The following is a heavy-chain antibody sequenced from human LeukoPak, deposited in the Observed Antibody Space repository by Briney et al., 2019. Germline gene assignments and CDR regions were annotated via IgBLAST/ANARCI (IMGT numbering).Heavy chain of an antibody. J-gene: IGHJ4*02. CDR2: IYYSGST. CDR3: TRGAGWLIDY. V-gene: IGHV4-30-4*02. Sequence: SETLSLTCTVSGGSISSGDYYWSWIRQPPGKGLEWIGYIYYSGSTYYNPSLKSRVTISVDTSKNQFSLKVNSVTAADTAVYYCTRGAGWLIDYWGQGILVTVSS. D-gene: IGHD3-16*01. CDR1: GGSISSGDYY.